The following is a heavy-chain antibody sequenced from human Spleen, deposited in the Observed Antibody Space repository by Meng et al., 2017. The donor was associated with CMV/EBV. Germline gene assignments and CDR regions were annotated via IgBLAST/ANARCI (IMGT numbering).Heavy chain of an antibody. CDR3: ARRLGYCSSTSCYRGYFQH. D-gene: IGHD2-2*01. J-gene: IGHJ1*01. Sequence: SETLSLTCAVYGESFSGYYWSWIRQPPGKGLEWIGEINHSGSTNYNPSLKSRVTISVDTSKNQFSLKLSSVTAADTAVYYCARRLGYCSSTSCYRGYFQHWGQGTLVTVSS. CDR2: INHSGST. CDR1: GESFSGYY. V-gene: IGHV4-34*01.